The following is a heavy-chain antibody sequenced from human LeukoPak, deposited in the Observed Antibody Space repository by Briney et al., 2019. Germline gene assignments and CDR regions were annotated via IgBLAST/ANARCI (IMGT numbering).Heavy chain of an antibody. Sequence: SETLSLTCTVSGGSISAENYYWTWTRQPPGKGLVWIGYISHSGGTYYNSSLLSRVTISMDRSKNQFFLTLGSVTAADTAVYFCARDHIAVGRAARKDALDFWGQGTAVTVSS. CDR1: GGSISAENYY. CDR2: ISHSGGT. D-gene: IGHD6-19*01. J-gene: IGHJ3*01. CDR3: ARDHIAVGRAARKDALDF. V-gene: IGHV4-30-2*01.